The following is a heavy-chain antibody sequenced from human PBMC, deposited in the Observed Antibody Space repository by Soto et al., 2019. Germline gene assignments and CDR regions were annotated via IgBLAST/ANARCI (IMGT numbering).Heavy chain of an antibody. CDR2: INTNTGNP. J-gene: IGHJ5*02. V-gene: IGHV7-4-1*01. CDR3: ARGGGGTIFGVVIIQENWFDP. Sequence: GASVKVSCKASGYTFTSYAMNWVRQAPGQGLEWMGWINTNTGNPTYAQGFTGRFVFSLDTSVSTAYLQICSLKAEDTAVYYCARGGGGTIFGVVIIQENWFDPWGQGTLVTVSS. CDR1: GYTFTSYA. D-gene: IGHD3-3*01.